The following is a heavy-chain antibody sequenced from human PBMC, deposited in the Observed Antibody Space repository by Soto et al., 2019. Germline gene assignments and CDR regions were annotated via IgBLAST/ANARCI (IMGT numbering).Heavy chain of an antibody. Sequence: GESLKISCKGSGYSFTSYWIGWVRQMPGKGLEWMGIIYPGDSDTRYSPSFQGQVTISADKSISTAYLQWSSLKASDTAMYYCARGPGSPYYDFWSGYPTDYYYYGMDVWGQGTTVTV. CDR3: ARGPGSPYYDFWSGYPTDYYYYGMDV. CDR1: GYSFTSYW. CDR2: IYPGDSDT. V-gene: IGHV5-51*01. J-gene: IGHJ6*02. D-gene: IGHD3-3*01.